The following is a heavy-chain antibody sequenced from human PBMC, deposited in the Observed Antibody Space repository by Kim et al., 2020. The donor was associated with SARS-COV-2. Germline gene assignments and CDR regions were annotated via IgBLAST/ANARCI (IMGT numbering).Heavy chain of an antibody. D-gene: IGHD6-19*01. CDR3: AKDPGSSGWYGPFDY. J-gene: IGHJ4*02. Sequence: DSGKGRFTISRDNSKNTLYLQMNSLRAEDTAVYYCAKDPGSSGWYGPFDYWGQGTLVTVSS. V-gene: IGHV3-30*02.